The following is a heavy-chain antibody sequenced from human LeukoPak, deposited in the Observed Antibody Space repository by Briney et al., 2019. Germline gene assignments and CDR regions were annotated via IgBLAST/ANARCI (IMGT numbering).Heavy chain of an antibody. CDR3: ARDQLSDYRLDDYYYYYMDV. Sequence: GGSLRLSCAASGFTFSNYCMSWVRQAPGKGLEWVVNIKQDGSEKYYVDSGKGRFTISRDNAKNSLYLQMNSLRAEDTAVYYCARDQLSDYRLDDYYYYYMDVWGKGTTVTVSS. J-gene: IGHJ6*03. CDR2: IKQDGSEK. CDR1: GFTFSNYC. V-gene: IGHV3-7*01. D-gene: IGHD4-17*01.